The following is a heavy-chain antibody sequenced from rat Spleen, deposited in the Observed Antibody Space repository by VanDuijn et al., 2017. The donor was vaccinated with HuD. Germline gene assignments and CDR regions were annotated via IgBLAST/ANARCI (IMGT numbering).Heavy chain of an antibody. D-gene: IGHD1-11*01. CDR1: GFSFSNFA. V-gene: IGHV5-29*01. J-gene: IGHJ2*01. Sequence: EVQLVESGGGLTQPGRSMKLSCGASGFSFSNFAMAWVRQIPTKGLEWVASISYDGSNTYYRDSVKGRFTISRENAKSSLYLQMDSLRSEDTSTYYCAKTYGGYFDYWGQGVMVTVSS. CDR2: ISYDGSNT. CDR3: AKTYGGYFDY.